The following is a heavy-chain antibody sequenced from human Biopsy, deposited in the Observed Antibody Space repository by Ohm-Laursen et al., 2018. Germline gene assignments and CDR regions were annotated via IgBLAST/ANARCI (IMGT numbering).Heavy chain of an antibody. D-gene: IGHD3-22*01. V-gene: IGHV3-9*01. CDR1: GFTFDDYA. CDR2: ISWNSGNI. CDR3: AKDLASGSGYYWYFDF. J-gene: IGHJ2*01. Sequence: SLRLSCAASGFTFDDYALHWVRQAPGKGLEWVSGISWNSGNIGYADSVKGRFTLSRDNAKNSVYLQMNSLRAEDTAFYYCAKDLASGSGYYWYFDFWGRGTLVTVSS.